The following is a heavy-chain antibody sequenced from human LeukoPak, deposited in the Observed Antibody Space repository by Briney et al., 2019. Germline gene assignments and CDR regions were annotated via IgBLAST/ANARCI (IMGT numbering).Heavy chain of an antibody. CDR3: ARLTEFPQYFDY. J-gene: IGHJ4*02. Sequence: ASVKVSCKASGYTFTGYFMHWVRQAPGQGLEWMGWINPNSGGTNYAQKLQGRVTMTTDTSTSTAYMELRSLRSDDTAVYYCARLTEFPQYFDYWGQGTLVTVSS. CDR2: INPNSGGT. CDR1: GYTFTGYF. D-gene: IGHD2-21*02. V-gene: IGHV1-2*02.